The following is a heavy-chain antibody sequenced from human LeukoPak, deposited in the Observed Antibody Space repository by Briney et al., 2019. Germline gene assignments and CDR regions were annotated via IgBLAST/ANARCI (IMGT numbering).Heavy chain of an antibody. CDR1: RFIFSNYW. V-gene: IGHV3-7*03. CDR3: ARGGGLDV. D-gene: IGHD3-16*01. Sequence: AGGSLRLSCAASRFIFSNYWMSWVRQAPGKGLEWVANIKQDGSDKYYVDSVKGRFTISRDNAKNSLYLQMNSLRAEDTAVYFCARGGGLDVWGQGATVTVSS. CDR2: IKQDGSDK. J-gene: IGHJ6*02.